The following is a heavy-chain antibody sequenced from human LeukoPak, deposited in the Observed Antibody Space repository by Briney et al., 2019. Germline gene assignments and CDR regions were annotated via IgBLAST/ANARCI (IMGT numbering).Heavy chain of an antibody. CDR3: TTNGGGWYVLDYFDY. D-gene: IGHD6-19*01. Sequence: GGSLRLSCAASGFTFSNAWMSWVRQAPGKALEWVGRIKSKTDGGTTDYAAPVKGRFTISRDDSKNTLYLQMNSLKTEDTAVYYCTTNGGGWYVLDYFDYWGQGTLVTVSS. J-gene: IGHJ4*02. CDR1: GFTFSNAW. CDR2: IKSKTDGGTT. V-gene: IGHV3-15*01.